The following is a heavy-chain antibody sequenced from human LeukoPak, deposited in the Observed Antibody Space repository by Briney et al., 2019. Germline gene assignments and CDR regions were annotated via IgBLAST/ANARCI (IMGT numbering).Heavy chain of an antibody. CDR1: GGTLSTHA. CDR2: ITPIFGRA. CDR3: ARVHCTSTVCYTGWFDP. V-gene: IGHV1-69*05. D-gene: IGHD2-2*02. J-gene: IGHJ5*02. Sequence: ASVKVSCKASGGTLSTHAISWVRQAPGQGLEWMGGITPIFGRANYAQKFQGRVTITTEESTSTAYLELSSLRSEDTAVYYCARVHCTSTVCYTGWFDPWGQGTLVTVSS.